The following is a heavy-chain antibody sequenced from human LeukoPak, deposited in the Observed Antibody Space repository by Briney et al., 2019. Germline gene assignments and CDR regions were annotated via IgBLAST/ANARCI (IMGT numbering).Heavy chain of an antibody. Sequence: SETLSLTCTVSGGSISSYYWSWIRQPPGKGLEWIGYIYYSGSTSYNPSPKSRVTISVDTSKNQFSLKLGSVTAADTAVYYCARVPTPYITGTTSPLYYYYMDVWGKGTTVSVSS. CDR1: GGSISSYY. CDR3: ARVPTPYITGTTSPLYYYYMDV. J-gene: IGHJ6*03. CDR2: IYYSGST. D-gene: IGHD1-7*01. V-gene: IGHV4-59*01.